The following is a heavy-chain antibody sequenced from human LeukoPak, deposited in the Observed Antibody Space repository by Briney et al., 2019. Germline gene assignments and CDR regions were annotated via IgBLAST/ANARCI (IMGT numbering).Heavy chain of an antibody. V-gene: IGHV1-69*04. J-gene: IGHJ4*02. CDR3: ARTKASGYYRSPFDY. Sequence: SVKVSCKASGGTFSSYAISWVRQAPGQGLEWMGRIIPILGIANYAQKFQGRVTITADKSTSTAYMELSSLRSEDTAVYYCARTKASGYYRSPFDYWGQGTLVTVSS. D-gene: IGHD3-3*01. CDR1: GGTFSSYA. CDR2: IIPILGIA.